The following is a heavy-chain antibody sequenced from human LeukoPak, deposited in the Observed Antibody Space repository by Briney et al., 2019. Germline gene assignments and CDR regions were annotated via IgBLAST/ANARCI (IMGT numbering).Heavy chain of an antibody. CDR1: GYTFTSYY. J-gene: IGHJ4*02. Sequence: ASVKVSCKASGYTFTSYYMHWVRRAPGQGLEWMGIINPSGGSTSYAQKFQGRVTMTRDTSTSTVYMEPSSLRSEDTAVYYCARSTYGGNSWFDYWGQGTLVTVSS. CDR2: INPSGGST. CDR3: ARSTYGGNSWFDY. V-gene: IGHV1-46*01. D-gene: IGHD4-23*01.